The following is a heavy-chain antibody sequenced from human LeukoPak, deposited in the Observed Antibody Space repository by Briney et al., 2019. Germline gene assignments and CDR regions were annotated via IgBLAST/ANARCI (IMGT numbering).Heavy chain of an antibody. CDR2: ISAYNGNT. D-gene: IGHD7-27*01. CDR1: GYTFTSYG. V-gene: IGHV1-18*01. Sequence: ASVKVSCKASGYTFTSYGISWVRQAPGQGLEWMGWISAYNGNTNYAQKLQGRVTMTTDTSTSTAYMALRSLRSDDTAVYYCARGANWGEDYYYMDVWGKGTTVTVSS. J-gene: IGHJ6*03. CDR3: ARGANWGEDYYYMDV.